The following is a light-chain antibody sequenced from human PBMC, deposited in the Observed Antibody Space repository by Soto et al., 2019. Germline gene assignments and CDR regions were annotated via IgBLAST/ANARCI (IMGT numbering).Light chain of an antibody. CDR2: GAS. Sequence: EIVLTQSPGTLSLSPGERATLSCRASQSVSSIYLAWYQHKPGQAPRLLIYGASSRATVIPDRFSGSGSGTDFTLTISRLEPEDFAVYYCQQCGSSSWTFGRGTTVEIK. V-gene: IGKV3-20*01. CDR1: QSVSSIY. J-gene: IGKJ1*01. CDR3: QQCGSSSWT.